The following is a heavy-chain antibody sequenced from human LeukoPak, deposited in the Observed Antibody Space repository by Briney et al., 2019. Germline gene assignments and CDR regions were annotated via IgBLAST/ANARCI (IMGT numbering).Heavy chain of an antibody. J-gene: IGHJ4*02. D-gene: IGHD3-22*01. CDR3: ASSAPNYYDSSGNFDY. CDR2: ISAYNGNT. Sequence: ASVKVSCKASGYTFTSYGISWVRQAPGQGLEWMGWISAYNGNTNYAQKLQGRVTMTTDTSTSTAYMELRSLRSDDTAVYYCASSAPNYYDSSGNFDYWGPGALVTVSS. CDR1: GYTFTSYG. V-gene: IGHV1-18*01.